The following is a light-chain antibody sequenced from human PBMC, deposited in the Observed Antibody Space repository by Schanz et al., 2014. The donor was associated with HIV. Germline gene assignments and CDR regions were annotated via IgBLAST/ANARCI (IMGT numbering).Light chain of an antibody. J-gene: IGLJ2*01. Sequence: QSVLTQPRSVSGSPGQSVTISCTGTSSDVGGYNYVSWYQQHPGKAPKVMIYDVSRRPSGVPDRFSGSKSGNTASLTISGLQAEDETDYYCSSYTSSSTVLFGGGTKLTVL. CDR1: SSDVGGYNY. CDR2: DVS. V-gene: IGLV2-11*01. CDR3: SSYTSSSTVL.